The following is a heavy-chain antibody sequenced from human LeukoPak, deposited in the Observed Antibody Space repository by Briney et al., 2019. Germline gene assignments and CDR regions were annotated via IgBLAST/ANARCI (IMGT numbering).Heavy chain of an antibody. CDR3: ARRANTAPPYYFDY. CDR2: VYYSGGT. CDR1: GGSISSYY. D-gene: IGHD5-18*01. V-gene: IGHV4-59*01. Sequence: SETLSLTRTVSGGSISSYYWNWIRQPPGKGLEWIGYVYYSGGTNYNPSLKSRVTISLDTSKNQFSLKLSSVTAADTAVYYCARRANTAPPYYFDYWGQGALVTVSS. J-gene: IGHJ4*02.